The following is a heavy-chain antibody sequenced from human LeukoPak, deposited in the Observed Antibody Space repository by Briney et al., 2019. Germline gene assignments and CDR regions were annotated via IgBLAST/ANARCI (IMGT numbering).Heavy chain of an antibody. D-gene: IGHD3-3*01. CDR2: IIPILGIA. CDR3: AIDATGRITIFGVVPSFSP. Sequence: GASVKVSCKASGGTFSSYTISWVRQAPGQGLGWMGRIIPILGIANYAQKFQGRVTITADKSTSTAYMELSSLRSEDTAVYYCAIDATGRITIFGVVPSFSPWGQGTLVTVSS. CDR1: GGTFSSYT. J-gene: IGHJ4*02. V-gene: IGHV1-69*04.